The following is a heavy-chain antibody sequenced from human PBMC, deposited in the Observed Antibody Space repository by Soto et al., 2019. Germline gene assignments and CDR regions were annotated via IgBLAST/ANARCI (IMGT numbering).Heavy chain of an antibody. CDR3: ARGPSVGGIGVPGHAFDI. CDR2: SNPDSGDT. V-gene: IGHV1-2*02. CDR1: GYTFIGYY. D-gene: IGHD6-19*01. Sequence: ASVKVSCKASGYTFIGYYMHWVRLVPGQGLEWMGWSNPDSGDTNYAQKFQGRVTMTRDTSISTAYMELSRLRSDDTAVYYCARGPSVGGIGVPGHAFDIWGQGNMVTVSS. J-gene: IGHJ3*02.